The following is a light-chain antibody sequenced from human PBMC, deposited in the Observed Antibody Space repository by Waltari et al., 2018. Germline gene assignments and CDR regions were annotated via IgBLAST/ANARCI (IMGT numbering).Light chain of an antibody. J-gene: IGLJ2*01. CDR3: SSFGGNNNWI. CDR2: FVD. V-gene: IGLV2-8*01. CDR1: SGDIAYGR. Sequence: QSALTQPPSASGSPGQSVTISCTGNSGDIAYGRVSWYQQRPGEAPKLLIYFVDARPSGVPDRFSGSQSGNTASLTISGLQTEDEADYYCSSFGGNNNWIFGGGTKVNVL.